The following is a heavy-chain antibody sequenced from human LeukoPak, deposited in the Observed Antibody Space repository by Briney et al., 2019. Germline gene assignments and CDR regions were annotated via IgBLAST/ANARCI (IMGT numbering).Heavy chain of an antibody. Sequence: SETLSLTCTVSGGSISSSSYYWGWIRQPPGKGLEWIGSIYYSGSTYYNPSLKSRVTISVDTSKNQFSLKLSSVTAADTAVYYCASYYDSSGYSKSYFDYWGQGTLVTVSS. D-gene: IGHD3-22*01. J-gene: IGHJ4*02. V-gene: IGHV4-39*07. CDR3: ASYYDSSGYSKSYFDY. CDR1: GGSISSSSYY. CDR2: IYYSGST.